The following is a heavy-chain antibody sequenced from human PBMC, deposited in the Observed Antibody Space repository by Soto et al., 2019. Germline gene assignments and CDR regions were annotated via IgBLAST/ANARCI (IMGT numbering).Heavy chain of an antibody. CDR3: AKDAVAYHGEWDWFDL. J-gene: IGHJ5*02. Sequence: EVQLLESGGGLVQPGGSLRLSCEASGFTFKNLAVSWVRQAPGKGMEWVSAIGGSGSRANYADSVKGRLTVSRDDSKSTLDLHMSGLRGDDTALYYCAKDAVAYHGEWDWFDLWGQGTLVTVSS. CDR2: IGGSGSRA. V-gene: IGHV3-23*01. D-gene: IGHD3-10*01. CDR1: GFTFKNLA.